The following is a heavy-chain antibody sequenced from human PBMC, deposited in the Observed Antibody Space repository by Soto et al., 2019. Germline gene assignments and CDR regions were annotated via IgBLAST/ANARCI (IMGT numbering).Heavy chain of an antibody. V-gene: IGHV4-34*01. D-gene: IGHD3-3*01. Sequence: PSETLSLTFAVYGGSFSGYYSSWIRQPPGKGLEWLGAINHIGITNYNPSLKRRVTISVDTTKNQLSLKLSSVTAADTAVYYCARLTYYDFWSGYPGPSLGMDVWGQGTTVTVSS. CDR3: ARLTYYDFWSGYPGPSLGMDV. J-gene: IGHJ6*02. CDR2: INHIGIT. CDR1: GGSFSGYY.